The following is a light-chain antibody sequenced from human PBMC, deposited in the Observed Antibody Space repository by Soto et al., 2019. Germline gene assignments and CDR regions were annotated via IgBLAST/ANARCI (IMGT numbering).Light chain of an antibody. V-gene: IGKV3-15*01. CDR1: QSLSSN. CDR2: ATS. J-gene: IGKJ4*01. CDR3: QQYNHWPRMLS. Sequence: EIVLTQSPATLYVSPGETATLSCRASQSLSSNVAWYQQRPRQAPRLLIYATSSRASDVPARFSGTGSETEFTLTIASLQSEDFAIYYCQQYNHWPRMLSFGGGTKVELK.